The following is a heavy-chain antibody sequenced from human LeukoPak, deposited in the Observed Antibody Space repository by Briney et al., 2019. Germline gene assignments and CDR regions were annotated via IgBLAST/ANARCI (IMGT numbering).Heavy chain of an antibody. V-gene: IGHV4-30-4*01. Sequence: SETLSLTCTVSGGSISSGDYYWSWIRQPPGKGLDWIGYIYYSGSTYYNPSLKSRVSISVDTSKNQFSLKLSSVTAADTAVYYCARDRLTIFGVVTLYYYGMDVWGQGTTVTVSS. D-gene: IGHD3-3*01. CDR3: ARDRLTIFGVVTLYYYGMDV. CDR1: GGSISSGDYY. CDR2: IYYSGST. J-gene: IGHJ6*02.